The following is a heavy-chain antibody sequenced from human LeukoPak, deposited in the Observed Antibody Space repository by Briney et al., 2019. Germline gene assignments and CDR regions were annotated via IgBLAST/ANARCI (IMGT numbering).Heavy chain of an antibody. CDR1: GYTFTGYY. J-gene: IGHJ4*02. CDR2: INPNSGGT. D-gene: IGHD1-26*01. CDR3: ARVESGSYQTLFDY. V-gene: IGHV1-2*02. Sequence: GASVKVSCKASGYTFTGYYMHWVRQAPGQGLEWMGWINPNSGGTNYAQKFQGRVTMTRDTSISTAYMELSRLRSDDTAVYYCARVESGSYQTLFDYRGQGTLVTVSS.